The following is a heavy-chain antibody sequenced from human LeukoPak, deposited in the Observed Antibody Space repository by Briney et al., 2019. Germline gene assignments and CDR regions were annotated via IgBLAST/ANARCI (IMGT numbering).Heavy chain of an antibody. CDR1: VVSITNDN. Sequence: PAQTRSLTGAVSVVSITNDNWSWVRQPPGKRLWGVDYVYYTQTTHYTPSLRTRVTISTDRSKNQFSLTLTNVSAADTAVYYCSRVREAYNIGAFDIWGRGTLVTVSS. D-gene: IGHD5-24*01. V-gene: IGHV4-59*01. CDR2: VYYTQTT. J-gene: IGHJ3*02. CDR3: SRVREAYNIGAFDI.